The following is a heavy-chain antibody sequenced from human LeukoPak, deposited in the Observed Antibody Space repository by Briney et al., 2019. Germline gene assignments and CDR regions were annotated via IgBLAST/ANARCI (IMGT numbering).Heavy chain of an antibody. CDR2: IYPGDSDT. D-gene: IGHD1-26*01. CDR1: GYSFTSHW. CDR3: ARQGSYGPNFYYYYGMDV. V-gene: IGHV5-51*01. Sequence: GESLKISCKGSGYSFTSHWIGWVRQMPGKGLEWMGIIYPGDSDTRYSPSFQGQVTISADKSISTAYLQWSSLKASDTAMHYCARQGSYGPNFYYYYGMDVWGQGTTVTVSS. J-gene: IGHJ6*02.